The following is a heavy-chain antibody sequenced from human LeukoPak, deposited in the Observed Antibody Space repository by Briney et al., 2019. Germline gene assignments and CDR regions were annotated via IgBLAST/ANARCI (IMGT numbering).Heavy chain of an antibody. CDR2: IYHSGST. CDR1: GYSISSGYY. J-gene: IGHJ3*02. CDR3: ARDLSHYDFWSGYYLDALDI. Sequence: PSETLSLTCTVSGYSISSGYYWGWIRQPPGKGLEWIGSIYHSGSTYYNPSLKSRVTISVDTSKNQFSLKLSSVTAADTAVYYCARDLSHYDFWSGYYLDALDIWGQGTMVTVSS. V-gene: IGHV4-38-2*02. D-gene: IGHD3-3*01.